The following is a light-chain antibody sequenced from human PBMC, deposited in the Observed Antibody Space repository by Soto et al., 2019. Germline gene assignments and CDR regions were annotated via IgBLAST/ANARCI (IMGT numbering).Light chain of an antibody. Sequence: AIQLTQSPSSLSASVGDRVTITCRASQDIRGALAWYQQKPGKPPKILIFDVSSLQSGVPSRFSGSGSGTDFTLTISSLQAEDFATYYCQQFNTYPITFGQGTRLEI. J-gene: IGKJ5*01. CDR2: DVS. CDR1: QDIRGA. CDR3: QQFNTYPIT. V-gene: IGKV1-13*02.